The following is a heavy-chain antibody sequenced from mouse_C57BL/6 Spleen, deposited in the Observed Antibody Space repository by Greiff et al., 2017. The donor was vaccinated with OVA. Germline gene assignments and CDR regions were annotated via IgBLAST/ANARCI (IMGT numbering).Heavy chain of an antibody. CDR2: IHPNSGST. CDR1: GYTFTSYW. CDR3: ARRDDGYYAMDY. J-gene: IGHJ4*01. V-gene: IGHV1-64*01. Sequence: SGAELVKPGASVKLSCKASGYTFTSYWMHWVKQRPGQGLEWIGMIHPNSGSTNYNEKFKSKATLTVDKSSSTAYMQLSSLTSEDSAVYYCARRDDGYYAMDYWGQGTSVTVSS. D-gene: IGHD2-3*01.